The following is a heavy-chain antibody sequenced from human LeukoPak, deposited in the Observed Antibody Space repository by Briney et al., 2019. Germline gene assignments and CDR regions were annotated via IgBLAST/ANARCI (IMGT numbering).Heavy chain of an antibody. D-gene: IGHD3-22*01. CDR2: ISGSGGST. J-gene: IGHJ4*02. V-gene: IGHV3-23*01. CDR3: AKDRGYYDSSGYYYPDYFDY. CDR1: GFTFSSYA. Sequence: GGSLRLSCAASGFTFSSYAMSWVRQAPGKGLEWVSAISGSGGSTYYADSVKGRFTISRDNSKNTLYLQMNSLRVEDTAVYYCAKDRGYYDSSGYYYPDYFDYWGQGTLVTVSS.